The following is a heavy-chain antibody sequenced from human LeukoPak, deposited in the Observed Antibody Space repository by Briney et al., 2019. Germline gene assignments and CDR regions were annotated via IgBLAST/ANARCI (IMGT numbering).Heavy chain of an antibody. D-gene: IGHD7-27*01. V-gene: IGHV3-33*06. Sequence: PGRSLRLSCAASGFTFSSYGLHWVRQAPGKGLEWVAVIWYDGSNKYYADSVKGRFTIPRDNSKNTLYLQMNSLRAEDTAVYYCAKDDRENGGLYYFNHWGQGTLVTVSS. CDR1: GFTFSSYG. J-gene: IGHJ4*02. CDR2: IWYDGSNK. CDR3: AKDDRENGGLYYFNH.